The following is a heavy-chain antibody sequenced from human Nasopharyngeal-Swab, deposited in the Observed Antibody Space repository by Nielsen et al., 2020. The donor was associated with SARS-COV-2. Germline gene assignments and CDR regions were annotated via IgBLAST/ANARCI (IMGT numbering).Heavy chain of an antibody. CDR1: GFTFSSYA. D-gene: IGHD2-21*02. Sequence: GESLKISCAASGFTFSSYAMHWVRQAPGKGLEWVAVISYDGSNKYYAESVKGRFTISRDNSKNTLYLQMNSLRAEYTAVYYCAKDLAYCGGDCLTLGSYWGQGTLVTVSS. CDR3: AKDLAYCGGDCLTLGSY. V-gene: IGHV3-30*04. CDR2: ISYDGSNK. J-gene: IGHJ4*02.